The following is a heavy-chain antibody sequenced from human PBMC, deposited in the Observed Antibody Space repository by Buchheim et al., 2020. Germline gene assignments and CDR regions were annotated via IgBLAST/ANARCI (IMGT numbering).Heavy chain of an antibody. CDR1: GYTFTNYY. V-gene: IGHV1-46*01. CDR2: INPSGETA. CDR3: ARGGTTVTTYSMLKDYFDY. Sequence: QVQLVQSGAEVKTPGASVKVSCKASGYTFTNYYIHWVRQAPGQGLEWMGIINPSGETATYAQRFQGRVTMTRDTSTSTVYMDLNSLRSEDTAVYYCARGGTTVTTYSMLKDYFDYWGQGTL. J-gene: IGHJ4*02. D-gene: IGHD4-11*01.